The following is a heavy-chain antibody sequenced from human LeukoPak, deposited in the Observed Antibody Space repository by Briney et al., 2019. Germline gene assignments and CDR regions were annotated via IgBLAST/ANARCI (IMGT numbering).Heavy chain of an antibody. V-gene: IGHV4-38-2*02. J-gene: IGHJ4*02. CDR3: ARYRSGYDSSGYYFDY. Sequence: SETLSLTCTVSGYSISSGYYWGWIRQPPGKGLEWIGSIYHSGSTYYNPSLKSRVTISVDTSKNQFSLKLSSVTAADTAVYYCARYRSGYDSSGYYFDYWSQGTLVTVSS. CDR1: GYSISSGYY. CDR2: IYHSGST. D-gene: IGHD3-22*01.